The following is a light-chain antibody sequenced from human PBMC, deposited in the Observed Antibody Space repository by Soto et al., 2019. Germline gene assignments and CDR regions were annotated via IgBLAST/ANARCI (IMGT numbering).Light chain of an antibody. CDR3: SSYIPSSTRV. CDR1: SSDIGDYNF. CDR2: EVS. Sequence: QSALTQPASVSGSPGQSIIISGTGTSSDIGDYNFVSWYQQYPGKAPKLMIYEVSNRPSGVSNRFSGSKSGNTASLTISGLQAEDEADYYCSSYIPSSTRVFGTGTKVTVL. J-gene: IGLJ1*01. V-gene: IGLV2-14*01.